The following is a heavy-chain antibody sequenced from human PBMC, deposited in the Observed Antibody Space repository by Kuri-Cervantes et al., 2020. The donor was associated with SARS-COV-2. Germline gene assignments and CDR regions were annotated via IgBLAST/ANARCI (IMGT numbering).Heavy chain of an antibody. CDR3: AREMRMGVAVREVGMDV. J-gene: IGHJ6*02. D-gene: IGHD2-15*01. Sequence: LSLTCAASGFTFSSYAMHWVRQAPGKGLEWVAVISYDGSNKYYADSVKGRFTISRDNSENTLYLQMNSLRAEDTAVYYCAREMRMGVAVREVGMDVWGQGTTVTVSS. V-gene: IGHV3-30-3*01. CDR2: ISYDGSNK. CDR1: GFTFSSYA.